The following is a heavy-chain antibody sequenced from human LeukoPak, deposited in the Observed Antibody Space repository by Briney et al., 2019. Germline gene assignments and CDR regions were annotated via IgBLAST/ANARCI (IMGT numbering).Heavy chain of an antibody. D-gene: IGHD7-27*01. Sequence: PGGSLRLSCVASGFTFSSYTMNWVRQAPGKGLEWVSSISSSRSYIYSADSVKGRFTISRDNAQNSLYLQMSSLRAEDTAVYYCARDDLTGDRAFDIWGQGTMVTVSS. CDR1: GFTFSSYT. CDR3: ARDDLTGDRAFDI. CDR2: ISSSRSYI. V-gene: IGHV3-21*01. J-gene: IGHJ3*02.